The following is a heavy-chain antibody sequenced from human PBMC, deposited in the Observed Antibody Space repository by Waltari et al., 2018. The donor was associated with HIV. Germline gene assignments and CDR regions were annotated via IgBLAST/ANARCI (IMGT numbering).Heavy chain of an antibody. J-gene: IGHJ3*01. CDR1: GSSINSGYY. CDR2: SSPSGNT. V-gene: IGHV4-38-2*02. CDR3: ARAYCSTPSCNSDDAFDL. D-gene: IGHD2-15*01. Sequence: QVQLQESGPGLVKPSETLSLTCTVTGSSINSGYYWGWSRQPPGKGLKLFGHSSPSGNTFYNYAPQSRVSISVYTSNSQFSLTLHSLSAADTAVYYCARAYCSTPSCNSDDAFDLWGQGTVVIVSS.